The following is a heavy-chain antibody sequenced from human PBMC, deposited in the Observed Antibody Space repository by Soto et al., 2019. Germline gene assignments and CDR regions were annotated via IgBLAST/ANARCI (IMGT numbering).Heavy chain of an antibody. CDR1: GFTFSTYD. V-gene: IGHV3-30*18. D-gene: IGHD6-25*01. CDR3: AKELGDSSADDGADY. CDR2: ISSDGSNE. Sequence: QVQLVESGGGVVQPGRSLRLSCAASGFTFSTYDMHWVRQAPGKGLEWVAVISSDGSNEYSADSVKGRFTISRDNSKNTLYVQMNSLRAEDTAVYYCAKELGDSSADDGADYWGQGALVTVAS. J-gene: IGHJ4*02.